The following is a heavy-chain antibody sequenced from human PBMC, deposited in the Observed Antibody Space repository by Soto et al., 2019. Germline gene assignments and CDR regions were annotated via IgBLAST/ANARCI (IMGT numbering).Heavy chain of an antibody. V-gene: IGHV4-59*01. CDR1: GGSISSYY. J-gene: IGHJ6*02. D-gene: IGHD5-18*01. CDR3: ARGYRPRDYYYGMDV. Sequence: PSETLSLTCTVSGGSISSYYWSWIRQPPGKGLEWIGYIYYSGSTNYNPSLKSRVTISVDTSKNQFSLKLSSVTAADTAVYYCARGYRPRDYYYGMDVWGQGTTVTVSS. CDR2: IYYSGST.